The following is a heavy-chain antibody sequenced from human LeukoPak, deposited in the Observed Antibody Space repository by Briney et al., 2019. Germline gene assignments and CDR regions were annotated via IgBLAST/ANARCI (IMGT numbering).Heavy chain of an antibody. CDR2: IIPILGIA. V-gene: IGHV1-69*04. CDR1: GGTFSSYA. Sequence: SVKVSCKASGGTFSSYAISWVRQAPGQGLEWMGRIIPILGIANYAQKFQGRVTITADKSTSTAYMELSSLRSEDTAVYYCATRVSYIVGALGDIWGQGTMVTVSS. J-gene: IGHJ3*02. CDR3: ATRVSYIVGALGDI. D-gene: IGHD1-26*01.